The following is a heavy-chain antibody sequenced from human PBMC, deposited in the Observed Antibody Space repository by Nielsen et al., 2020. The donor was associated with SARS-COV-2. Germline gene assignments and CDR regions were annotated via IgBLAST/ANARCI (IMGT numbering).Heavy chain of an antibody. D-gene: IGHD3-16*02. V-gene: IGHV1-2*04. J-gene: IGHJ3*02. CDR2: ISAYNGNT. Sequence: WVRQAPGQGLEWMGWISAYNGNTNYAQKFQGWVTMTRDTSISTAYMELSRLRSDDTAVYYCARERDYVWGSYRPSDAFDIWGQGTMVTVSS. CDR3: ARERDYVWGSYRPSDAFDI.